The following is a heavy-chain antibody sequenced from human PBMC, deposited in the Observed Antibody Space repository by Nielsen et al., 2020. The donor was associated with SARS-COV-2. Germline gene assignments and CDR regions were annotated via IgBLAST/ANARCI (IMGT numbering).Heavy chain of an antibody. J-gene: IGHJ4*02. CDR2: IFNTGST. V-gene: IGHV4-59*12. CDR3: ARKEGLLWFGELS. D-gene: IGHD3-10*01. Sequence: PGKGLEWIGHIFNTGSTSYNPSLRSRVTILVDTSKNQFSLKLSSVTAADTAVYYCARKEGLLWFGELSWGQGTLVTVSS.